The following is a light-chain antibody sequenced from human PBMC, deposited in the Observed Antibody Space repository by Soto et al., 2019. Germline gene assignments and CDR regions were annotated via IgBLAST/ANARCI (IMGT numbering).Light chain of an antibody. J-gene: IGKJ1*01. Sequence: ETMMTHSPDTLSVSLGERATLPFRASQSLRSSLAWYQQKPGQAPRLLIYDASTRATGIPARFSGSGSGTDFTLTISGLQSEDFAVYYCQQYNNWPQTFGQGTKVDIK. CDR3: QQYNNWPQT. V-gene: IGKV3-15*01. CDR1: QSLRSS. CDR2: DAS.